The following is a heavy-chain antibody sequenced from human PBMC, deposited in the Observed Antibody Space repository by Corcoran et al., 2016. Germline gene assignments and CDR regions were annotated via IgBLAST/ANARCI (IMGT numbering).Heavy chain of an antibody. Sequence: EVQLVESGGGLVKHGGSLRLSCEASGFTFSNAWMNWVRKAPGKGMEWVGRIKSKTDGGTTDYAAPVKGRFTISRDDSKNTLYLQMNSLKSEDTAVYYRTPSDSKDYWGPGTLVTVSS. CDR2: IKSKTDGGTT. D-gene: IGHD4-4*01. V-gene: IGHV3-15*07. CDR3: TPSDSKDY. CDR1: GFTFSNAW. J-gene: IGHJ4*02.